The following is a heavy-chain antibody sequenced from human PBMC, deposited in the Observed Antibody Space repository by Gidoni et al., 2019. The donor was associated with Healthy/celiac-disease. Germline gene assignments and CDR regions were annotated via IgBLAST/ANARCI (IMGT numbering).Heavy chain of an antibody. Sequence: EVQLVESGGGLVKPGGSLRLSCAASGFTFSSYSMNWVRQAPGKGLEWVSSISSSSSYIYYADSVKGRFTISRDNAKNSLYLQMNSLRAEDTAVYYCASGDPPRRSDAFDIWGQGTMVTVSS. J-gene: IGHJ3*02. CDR1: GFTFSSYS. CDR2: ISSSSSYI. V-gene: IGHV3-21*01. CDR3: ASGDPPRRSDAFDI. D-gene: IGHD7-27*01.